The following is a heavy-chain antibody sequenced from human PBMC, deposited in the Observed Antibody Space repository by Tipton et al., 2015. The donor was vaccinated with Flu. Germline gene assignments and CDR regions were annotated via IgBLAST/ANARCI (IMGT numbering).Heavy chain of an antibody. CDR2: IYYSGST. Sequence: TLSLTCTVSGGSISSYYWSWIRQPPGKGLEWIGYIYYSGSTNYNPTLKSRVTISVDTSKNQFSLKLSSVTAADTAVYYCARADGYYFDYWGQGTLVTVSS. CDR3: ARADGYYFDY. J-gene: IGHJ4*02. V-gene: IGHV4-59*01. CDR1: GGSISSYY. D-gene: IGHD3-10*01.